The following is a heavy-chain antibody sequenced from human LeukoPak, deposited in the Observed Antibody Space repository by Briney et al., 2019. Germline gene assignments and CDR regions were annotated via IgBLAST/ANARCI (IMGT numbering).Heavy chain of an antibody. CDR3: ARDKGATCLDY. J-gene: IGHJ4*02. Sequence: GGSLRLSCVGSGITFSRSGMHWVRQAPGKGLEWVAVIWFDGNNKNYVDSVRGRFTISRDNSKNTLYLQMNSLRAEDTAVYYCARDKGATCLDYWGQGTLVTVSS. CDR1: GITFSRSG. CDR2: IWFDGNNK. V-gene: IGHV3-33*01.